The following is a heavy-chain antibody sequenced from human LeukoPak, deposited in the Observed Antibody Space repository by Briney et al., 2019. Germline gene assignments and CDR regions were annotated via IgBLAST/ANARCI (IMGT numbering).Heavy chain of an antibody. V-gene: IGHV3-74*01. Sequence: NPGGSLRLSCAASGFTFSSYWMHWVRHAPGKGLVWVSRINSDGSSTSYADSVKGRFTISRDNSKNTLYLQMNSLRAEDTAVYYCAKDLQIAVADDYYYGMDVWGQGTTVTVSS. CDR3: AKDLQIAVADDYYYGMDV. CDR2: INSDGSST. CDR1: GFTFSSYW. J-gene: IGHJ6*02. D-gene: IGHD6-19*01.